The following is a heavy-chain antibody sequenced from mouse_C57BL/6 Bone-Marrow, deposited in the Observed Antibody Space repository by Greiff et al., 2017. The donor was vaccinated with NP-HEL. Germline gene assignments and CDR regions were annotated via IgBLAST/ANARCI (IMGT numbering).Heavy chain of an antibody. CDR1: GYAFSSYW. J-gene: IGHJ2*01. CDR2: IYPGDGDT. CDR3: ARSRQTVVAPDYFDY. D-gene: IGHD1-1*01. Sequence: VQLQQSGAELVKPGASVKISRKASGYAFSSYWMNWVKQRPGKGLEWIGQIYPGDGDTNYNGKFKGKATLTADKSSSTAYMQLSSLTSEDSAVYFCARSRQTVVAPDYFDYWGQGTTLTVSS. V-gene: IGHV1-80*01.